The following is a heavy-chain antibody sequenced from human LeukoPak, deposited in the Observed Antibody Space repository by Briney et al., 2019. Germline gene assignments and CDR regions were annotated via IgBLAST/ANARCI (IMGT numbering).Heavy chain of an antibody. J-gene: IGHJ4*02. CDR1: GYTFTSYY. D-gene: IGHD2/OR15-2a*01. CDR2: INPSGGST. CDR3: ASSTYPTVSFDY. V-gene: IGHV1-46*01. Sequence: ASVKVSCKASGYTFTSYYMHWVRQAPGQGLEWMGIINPSGGSTSYAQKFQGRVTMTRDTSTSTVYMELSSLRSEDTAVYYCASSTYPTVSFDYWGQGTLVTVSS.